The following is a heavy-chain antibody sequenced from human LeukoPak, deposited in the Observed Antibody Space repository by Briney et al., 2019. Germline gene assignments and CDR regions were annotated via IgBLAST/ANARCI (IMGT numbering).Heavy chain of an antibody. Sequence: PSETLSLTCTVSGGSISSYYWSWIRQPPGKGLEWIGYIYYSGSTDYNPSLKSRVTISVDTSKNQFSLKLSSVTAADTAVYYCAREDSGYGPMTRRGAFDIWGQGTMVTVSS. J-gene: IGHJ3*02. CDR1: GGSISSYY. CDR3: AREDSGYGPMTRRGAFDI. V-gene: IGHV4-59*01. D-gene: IGHD5-12*01. CDR2: IYYSGST.